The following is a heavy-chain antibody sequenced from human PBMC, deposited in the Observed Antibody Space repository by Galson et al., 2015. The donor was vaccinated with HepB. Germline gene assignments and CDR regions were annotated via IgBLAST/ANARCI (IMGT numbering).Heavy chain of an antibody. V-gene: IGHV6-1*01. CDR1: GDSVSTNIAA. Sequence: CAISGDSVSTNIAAWNWIRQSPSRGLEWLGRTYYRSSWYYDYAASVKSRITVTPDISKNQFSLQLNSVTPEDTAVYYCARDDPGGDGSGWSAFGDWGQGTLVIVSS. J-gene: IGHJ4*02. D-gene: IGHD6-19*01. CDR3: ARDDPGGDGSGWSAFGD. CDR2: TYYRSSWYY.